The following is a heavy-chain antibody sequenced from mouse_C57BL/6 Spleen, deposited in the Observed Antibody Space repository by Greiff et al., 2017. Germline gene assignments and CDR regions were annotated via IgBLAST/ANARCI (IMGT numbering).Heavy chain of an antibody. Sequence: VQVVESGAELARPGASVKMSCKASGYSFTSYTMHWVKQRPGQGLEWIGYINPSSGYTKYNQKFKDKATLTADKSSSTAYMQLSSLTSEDSAVYYCARPLDSSGYFDYWGQGTTLTVSS. J-gene: IGHJ2*01. D-gene: IGHD3-2*02. CDR2: INPSSGYT. CDR3: ARPLDSSGYFDY. V-gene: IGHV1-4*01. CDR1: GYSFTSYT.